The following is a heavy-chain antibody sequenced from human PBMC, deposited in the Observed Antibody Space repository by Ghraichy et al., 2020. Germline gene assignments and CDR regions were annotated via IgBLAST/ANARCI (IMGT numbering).Heavy chain of an antibody. CDR2: INQDGSQI. CDR3: ARQYCSSTNCYTDTFDV. J-gene: IGHJ3*01. V-gene: IGHV3-7*03. CDR1: AFTFSNYW. Sequence: RGSLRLSCAASAFTFSNYWMTWVRQAPGNGLEWVANINQDGSQIYYVDTVRGRFSISRDNAENSLFLQMNSLRAEDTAVYYCARQYCSSTNCYTDTFDVWGQGTMVTVSS. D-gene: IGHD2-2*02.